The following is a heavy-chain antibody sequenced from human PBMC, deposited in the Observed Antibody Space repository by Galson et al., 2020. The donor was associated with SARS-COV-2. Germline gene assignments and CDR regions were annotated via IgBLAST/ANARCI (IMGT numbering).Heavy chain of an antibody. CDR1: GFTSSSYW. CDR2: IYSEGSST. D-gene: IGHD7-27*01. CDR3: ARGDMGNDYFDY. V-gene: IGHV3-74*01. J-gene: IGHJ4*02. Sequence: ALHGESLKISCAASGFTSSSYWMHWVRQAPGKGLVWVSRIYSEGSSTSYADSVKDRFTVSGDNAKNTLYLQMNSLRAEDTAVYYCARGDMGNDYFDYWGQGTLVTVSS.